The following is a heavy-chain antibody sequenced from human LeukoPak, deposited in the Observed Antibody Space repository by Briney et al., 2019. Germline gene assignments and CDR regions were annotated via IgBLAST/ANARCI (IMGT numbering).Heavy chain of an antibody. CDR3: ARVFRMDTAMVTIMGSGYYYYMDV. CDR1: GGSISSSSYY. J-gene: IGHJ6*03. CDR2: IYYSGST. V-gene: IGHV4-39*07. Sequence: SSETLSLTCTVSGGSISSSSYYWGWIRQPPGKGLEWIGSIYYSGSTYYNPSLKSRVTISVDTSKNQFSLKLSSVTAADTAVYYCARVFRMDTAMVTIMGSGYYYYMDVWGKGTTVTVSS. D-gene: IGHD5-18*01.